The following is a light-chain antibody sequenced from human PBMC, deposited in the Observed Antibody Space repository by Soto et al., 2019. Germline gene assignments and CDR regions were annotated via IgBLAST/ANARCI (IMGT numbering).Light chain of an antibody. CDR2: AAS. V-gene: IGKV1-5*01. CDR3: QQYYSYLRT. CDR1: QSVSSW. Sequence: DIQMTQSPSTLSASVGARAPITCRASQSVSSWLAWYQQKPGKAPKLLIYAASTLQSGVPSRFSGSGSGTDFTLTISCLQSEDFATYYCQQYYSYLRTFGQGTKVDIK. J-gene: IGKJ1*01.